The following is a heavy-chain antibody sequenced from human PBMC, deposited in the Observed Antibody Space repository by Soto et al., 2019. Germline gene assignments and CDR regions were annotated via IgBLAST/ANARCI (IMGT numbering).Heavy chain of an antibody. CDR3: ARGAFRGYSYGYYFDY. CDR2: IKHTGST. V-gene: IGHV4-34*01. CDR1: GGPFRCGGYN. D-gene: IGHD5-18*01. J-gene: IGHJ4*02. Sequence: SDTLSLTCTISGGPFRCGGYNRSGIRQPPGKGLEWIGEIKHTGSTNYNPSLKSRVTISVDTSKNQFSLNLTSVTAADTAAYYCARGAFRGYSYGYYFDYWGQGALVT.